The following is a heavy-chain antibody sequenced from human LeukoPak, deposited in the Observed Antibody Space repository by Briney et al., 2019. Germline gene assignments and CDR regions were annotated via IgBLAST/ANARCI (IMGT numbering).Heavy chain of an antibody. D-gene: IGHD1-26*01. CDR2: IYHSGTT. Sequence: SGTLSLTCAVSGAFITNSHWWSWARQPPGKGLEWIGEIYHSGTTNYNPSLKSRVTISVDTSKNQFSLKLSSVTAADTAVYYCARHLPGIVGAPWDAFDIWGQGTMVTVSS. V-gene: IGHV4-4*02. CDR1: GAFITNSHW. CDR3: ARHLPGIVGAPWDAFDI. J-gene: IGHJ3*02.